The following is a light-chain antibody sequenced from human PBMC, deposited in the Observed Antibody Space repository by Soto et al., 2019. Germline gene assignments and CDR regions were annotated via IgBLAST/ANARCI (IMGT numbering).Light chain of an antibody. CDR1: QSVSSN. Sequence: EIVMTQSPATLSVSPGERATLSCRASQSVSSNLAWYQQKPGQAPTLVIYGASTRATGIPARFSGSGSGTEFTLTISSLQSEDFAVYYCQQYNNWLSWTFGQGTKVDIK. CDR2: GAS. CDR3: QQYNNWLSWT. J-gene: IGKJ1*01. V-gene: IGKV3-15*01.